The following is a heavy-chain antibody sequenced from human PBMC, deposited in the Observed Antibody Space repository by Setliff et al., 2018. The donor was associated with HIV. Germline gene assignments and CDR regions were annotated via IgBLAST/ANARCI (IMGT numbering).Heavy chain of an antibody. J-gene: IGHJ6*02. D-gene: IGHD5-12*01. CDR1: GFTFDDYA. Sequence: GGSLRLSCAASGFTFDDYAMHWVRQAPGKGLEWVSLINWDGGSTYYADSVKGRFTISRDNSKNSLYLQMNSLRAEDTALYYCAKDTDSGYDPFYGMDVWGQGTTVTVSS. CDR2: INWDGGST. V-gene: IGHV3-43D*04. CDR3: AKDTDSGYDPFYGMDV.